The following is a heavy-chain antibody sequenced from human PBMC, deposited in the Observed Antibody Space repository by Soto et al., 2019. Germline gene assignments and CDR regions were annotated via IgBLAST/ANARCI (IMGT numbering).Heavy chain of an antibody. CDR2: ISAYNGNT. Sequence: QVQLVQSGAEVKKPGASVKVSCTASGYTFTSYGISWVRQAPGQGLEWMGWISAYNGNTKYAHKLQGRVTMTTDTSTSIAYMDLRSLRSDDTSVYYCAREPNYFDYWGQGTLVTVSS. V-gene: IGHV1-18*01. CDR3: AREPNYFDY. CDR1: GYTFTSYG. J-gene: IGHJ4*02.